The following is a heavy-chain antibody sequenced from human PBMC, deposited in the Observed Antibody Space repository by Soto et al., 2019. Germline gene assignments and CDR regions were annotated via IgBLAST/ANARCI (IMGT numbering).Heavy chain of an antibody. J-gene: IGHJ4*02. Sequence: ESGPGLVKPSETLSLTCAVSGDSISSYYCMWIRQPPGKGLESIGHLYYGRSANYNPSLKSRVTLSGDTSANQCSLTLSSMTASDTAVYYCALRSMAVVPEYWGEGTLVTVSS. V-gene: IGHV4-59*01. CDR2: LYYGRSA. CDR3: ALRSMAVVPEY. D-gene: IGHD3-22*01. CDR1: GDSISSYY.